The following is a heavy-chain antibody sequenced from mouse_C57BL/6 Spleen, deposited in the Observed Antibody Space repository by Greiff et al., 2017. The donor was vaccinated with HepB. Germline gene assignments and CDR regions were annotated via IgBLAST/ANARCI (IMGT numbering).Heavy chain of an antibody. Sequence: QVQLQQPGAELVMPGASVKLSCKASGYTFTSYWMHWVKQRPGQGLEWIGEIDPSDSYTNYNQKFKGKSTLTVDKSSSTAYMQLSSLTSEDSAVYYCARRGSIAMDYWGQGTSVTVSS. D-gene: IGHD1-1*01. V-gene: IGHV1-69*01. J-gene: IGHJ4*01. CDR3: ARRGSIAMDY. CDR1: GYTFTSYW. CDR2: IDPSDSYT.